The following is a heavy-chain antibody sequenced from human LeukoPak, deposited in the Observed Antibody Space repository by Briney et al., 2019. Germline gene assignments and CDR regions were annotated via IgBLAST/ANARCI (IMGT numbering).Heavy chain of an antibody. Sequence: GGSLRLSCAASGFTFSSYAMSWVRQAPGKGLEWVAVIWYDGSIKYYADSVKGRFTISRDNSRNTLYLQMNSLRAEDTAVYYCATDQNYDFAFDPWGQGTLVTVSS. J-gene: IGHJ5*02. V-gene: IGHV3-33*08. CDR2: IWYDGSIK. D-gene: IGHD3-3*01. CDR1: GFTFSSYA. CDR3: ATDQNYDFAFDP.